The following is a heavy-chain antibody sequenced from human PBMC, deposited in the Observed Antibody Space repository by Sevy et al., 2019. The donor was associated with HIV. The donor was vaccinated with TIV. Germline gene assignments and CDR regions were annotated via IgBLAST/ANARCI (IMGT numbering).Heavy chain of an antibody. J-gene: IGHJ6*02. D-gene: IGHD6-19*01. V-gene: IGHV4-61*01. CDR2: IYYSGST. CDR1: GGSVSSGSYY. Sequence: ETLSLTCTVSGGSVSSGSYYWSWIRQPPGKGLEWIGYIYYSGSTNYNPSLKSRVTISVDTSKNQFSLKLSSVTAADTAVYYCARQTGIAVAGTEIDYYYYGMDVWGQGTTVTVSS. CDR3: ARQTGIAVAGTEIDYYYYGMDV.